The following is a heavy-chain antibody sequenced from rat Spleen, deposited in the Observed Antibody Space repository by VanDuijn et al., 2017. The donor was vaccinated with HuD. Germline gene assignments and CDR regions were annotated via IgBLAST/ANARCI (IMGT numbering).Heavy chain of an antibody. CDR1: GFTFSNYD. CDR2: ISPSGTVT. J-gene: IGHJ2*01. Sequence: EVQLVESGGGLVQPGRSLKLPCAASGFTFSNYDMAWVRQAPTKGLEWVASISPSGTVTYYRDSVKGRFTVSRDNANSTLYLQMDSLRSEDTATYYCTREAYWGQGVMVTVSS. V-gene: IGHV5-27*01. CDR3: TREAY.